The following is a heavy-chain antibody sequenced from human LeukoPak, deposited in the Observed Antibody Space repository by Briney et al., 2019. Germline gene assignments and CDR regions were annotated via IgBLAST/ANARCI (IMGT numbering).Heavy chain of an antibody. V-gene: IGHV3-48*04. CDR1: GFTFSSYS. CDR3: AREQYSGYDEIFYYMDV. D-gene: IGHD5-12*01. Sequence: PGGSLRLSCAASGFTFSSYSMNWVRQAPEKGLEWVSYISSSSSTIYYADSVKGRFTISRDNAKNSLYLQMNSLRAEDTAVYYCAREQYSGYDEIFYYMDVWGKGTTVTVSS. CDR2: ISSSSSTI. J-gene: IGHJ6*03.